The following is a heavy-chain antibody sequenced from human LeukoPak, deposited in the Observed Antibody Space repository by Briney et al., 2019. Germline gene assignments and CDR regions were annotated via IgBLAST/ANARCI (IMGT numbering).Heavy chain of an antibody. D-gene: IGHD3-22*01. J-gene: IGHJ3*02. V-gene: IGHV1-46*01. CDR1: GYTFTSYY. Sequence: ASVKVSCKASGYTFTSYYMHWVRQAPGQGLEWMGIINPSGGSTSYAQKFQGRVTMTRDTSTSTVCMELSSLRSEDTAVYYCARVRYYDSSGYYDNDAFDIWGQGTMVTVSS. CDR2: INPSGGST. CDR3: ARVRYYDSSGYYDNDAFDI.